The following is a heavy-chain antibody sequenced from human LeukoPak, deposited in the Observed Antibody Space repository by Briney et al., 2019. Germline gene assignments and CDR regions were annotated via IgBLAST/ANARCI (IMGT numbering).Heavy chain of an antibody. Sequence: GGSLRLSCAASEFTFKGYNMNWVRQAPGKGLEWVSSISSSSTYIYYADSVKGRFTISRDNAKNSLYLQMNSLRAEDTAVYYCTRGHYYGMDVWGKGTTVTVST. CDR2: ISSSSTYI. V-gene: IGHV3-21*01. CDR1: EFTFKGYN. J-gene: IGHJ6*04. CDR3: TRGHYYGMDV.